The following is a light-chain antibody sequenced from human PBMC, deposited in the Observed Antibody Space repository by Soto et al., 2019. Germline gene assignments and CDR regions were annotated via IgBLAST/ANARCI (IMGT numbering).Light chain of an antibody. Sequence: EIVMTQSPATLSVSPGERATLSCSASQSVSSNLAWYQQKPGQAPRLLIYGASTRATGIPARFSGSGSGTEFTVTISSLQSEDFAVYYCQQYNNWPYTFGQGTKLEIK. CDR2: GAS. CDR3: QQYNNWPYT. CDR1: QSVSSN. J-gene: IGKJ2*01. V-gene: IGKV3-15*01.